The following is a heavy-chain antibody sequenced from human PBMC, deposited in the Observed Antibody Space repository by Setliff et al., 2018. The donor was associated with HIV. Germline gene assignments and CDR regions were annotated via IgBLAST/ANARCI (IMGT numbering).Heavy chain of an antibody. J-gene: IGHJ2*01. Sequence: SETLSLTCGVSGYSMSSGYYWGWIRQPPGKGLEWIGDVYHTGSTYYNPSLKSRVTISVDTSKNQFSLKLPSVTAADTAVYYCARKEVIGPRRLYYYLDLWGRGTLVTVSS. CDR3: ARKEVIGPRRLYYYLDL. CDR1: GYSMSSGYY. V-gene: IGHV4-38-2*01. CDR2: VYHTGST. D-gene: IGHD6-6*01.